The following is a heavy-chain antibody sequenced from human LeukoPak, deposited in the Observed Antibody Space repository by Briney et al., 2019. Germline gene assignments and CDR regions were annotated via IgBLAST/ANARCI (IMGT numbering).Heavy chain of an antibody. CDR2: ISPTGSTT. Sequence: HSGGSLRLSCTASGFSFSGHWMHWARQLPGKGLVWVSRISPTGSTTSYADSVKGQFTISRDNSKDRLYLQMNSLRPEDTAMYYCARVRGGRSWYYYGMDVWGRGTTVTVSS. J-gene: IGHJ6*02. CDR1: GFSFSGHW. V-gene: IGHV3-74*01. CDR3: ARVRGGRSWYYYGMDV. D-gene: IGHD3-16*01.